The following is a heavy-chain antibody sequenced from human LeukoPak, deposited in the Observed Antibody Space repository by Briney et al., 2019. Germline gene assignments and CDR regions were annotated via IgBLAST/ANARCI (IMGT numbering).Heavy chain of an antibody. CDR1: GFTFSSYS. CDR2: ISSSSSTI. V-gene: IGHV3-48*04. Sequence: GGSLRLSCAASGFTFSSYSMNWVRQAPGKGLEWVSYISSSSSTIYYADSVKGRFTISRDNAKNSLYLQMNSLTTEDTALYYCAKDVNAGWIGYYYYYGLDVWGQGTTVTVSS. D-gene: IGHD6-19*01. CDR3: AKDVNAGWIGYYYYYGLDV. J-gene: IGHJ6*02.